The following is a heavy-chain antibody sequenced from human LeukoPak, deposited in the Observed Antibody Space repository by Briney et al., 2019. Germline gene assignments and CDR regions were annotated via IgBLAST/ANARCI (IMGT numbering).Heavy chain of an antibody. V-gene: IGHV3-11*06. Sequence: GGSLRLSCAASGFTFRDYYRNWIRQAPGKGLEWVSLISNSRSYTNYADSVKGRFTISKDNAKNTLYLQMDSLRVEDTAVYFCARDGTQGNLHCWGQGTLVTVSS. J-gene: IGHJ4*02. CDR2: ISNSRSYT. D-gene: IGHD1-7*01. CDR1: GFTFRDYY. CDR3: ARDGTQGNLHC.